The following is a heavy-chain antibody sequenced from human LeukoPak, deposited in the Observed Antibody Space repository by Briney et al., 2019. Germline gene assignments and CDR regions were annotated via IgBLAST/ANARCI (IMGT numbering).Heavy chain of an antibody. J-gene: IGHJ1*01. CDR1: GGSISSGDYY. CDR3: ARDGSTPRVPFQH. D-gene: IGHD2-2*01. CDR2: IYYSGST. V-gene: IGHV4-30-4*08. Sequence: SETLSLTCTVSGGSISSGDYYWSWLRQPPGKGLEWIGYIYYSGSTYYNPSLKSRVTISVDTSKNQFSLKLSSVTAADTAVYYCARDGSTPRVPFQHWGQGTLVTVSS.